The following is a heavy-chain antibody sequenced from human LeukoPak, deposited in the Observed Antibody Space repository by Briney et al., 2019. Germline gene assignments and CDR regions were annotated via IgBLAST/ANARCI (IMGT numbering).Heavy chain of an antibody. J-gene: IGHJ3*02. CDR2: ISLGDSDT. V-gene: IGHV5-51*01. CDR1: GFISTSYW. D-gene: IGHD2-21*01. Sequence: GESVKISCEGCGFISTSYWIAWVRQMPGKGLERMGIISLGDSDTRYSPSFQGQVTISGDKSINTAYLQWSSLKASDTAMYYCARLVGKIISTAGPRAFDIWGQGTMVTVSS. CDR3: ARLVGKIISTAGPRAFDI.